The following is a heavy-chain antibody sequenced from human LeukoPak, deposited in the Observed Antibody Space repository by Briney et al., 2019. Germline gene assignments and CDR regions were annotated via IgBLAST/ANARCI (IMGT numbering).Heavy chain of an antibody. CDR3: VREGKPWGDFNY. CDR2: IKQDGSEK. CDR1: GFTFSNFW. D-gene: IGHD3-16*01. J-gene: IGHJ4*02. Sequence: GGSLRLSCAASGFTFSNFWMSWVRQAPGKGLEWVASIKQDGSEKFFVGSVNGRFTFSRDNAKNSLYVQMNSLRDEDTAVYYRVREGKPWGDFNYWGQGTLVTVSS. V-gene: IGHV3-7*01.